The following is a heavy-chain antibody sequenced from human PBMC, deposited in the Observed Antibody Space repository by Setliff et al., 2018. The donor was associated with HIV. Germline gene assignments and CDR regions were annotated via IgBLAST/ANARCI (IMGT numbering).Heavy chain of an antibody. CDR3: ARDRGGSWTFDH. D-gene: IGHD2-15*01. CDR1: GYIFTSQH. V-gene: IGHV1-46*01. J-gene: IGHJ4*02. Sequence: ASVKVSCKTSGYIFTSQHLHWVRQAPGQGLEWMGFINPNEIMAHYAQKFQDRVALPRDTSTGTVYMELRSLRSEDTAVYYCARDRGGSWTFDHWGQGTLVTVSS. CDR2: INPNEIMA.